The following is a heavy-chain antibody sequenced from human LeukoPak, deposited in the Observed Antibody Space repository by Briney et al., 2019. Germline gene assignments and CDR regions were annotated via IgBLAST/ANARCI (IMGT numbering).Heavy chain of an antibody. CDR1: GFTFSSYG. V-gene: IGHV3-30*03. CDR2: ISYDGSNK. J-gene: IGHJ4*02. CDR3: ATGPY. Sequence: GRSLRLSCAASGFTFSSYGMHWVRQAPGKGLEWVAVISYDGSNKYYADSVKGRFTISRDNSKNTLYLQMNSLRPEDTAVYYCATGPYWGQGTLVTVSS.